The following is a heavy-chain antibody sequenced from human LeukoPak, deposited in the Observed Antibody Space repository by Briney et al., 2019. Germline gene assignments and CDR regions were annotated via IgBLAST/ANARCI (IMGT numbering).Heavy chain of an antibody. V-gene: IGHV3-23*01. CDR2: ISGSGGST. Sequence: GGSLRLSCAASGFTFSSYAMSWVRQAPGKGLEWVSAISGSGGSTSYVDSVKGRSTISRDNSYNTVSLQMNSLRDEDTGVYYCAKGLRTGVGPYMGYHYYMDVWGKGATVTVSS. J-gene: IGHJ6*03. CDR1: GFTFSSYA. CDR3: AKGLRTGVGPYMGYHYYMDV. D-gene: IGHD3-16*01.